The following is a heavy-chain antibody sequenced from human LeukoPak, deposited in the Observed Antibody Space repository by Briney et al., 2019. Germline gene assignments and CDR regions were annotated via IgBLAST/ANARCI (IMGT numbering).Heavy chain of an antibody. CDR3: GRDYSGGYTSDYFDY. CDR2: IYTSGST. V-gene: IGHV4-61*02. J-gene: IGHJ4*02. D-gene: IGHD1-26*01. CDR1: GGSISSGSYY. Sequence: KPSETLSLTCTVSGGSISSGSYYWSWIRQPAGKGLEWIGRIYTSGSTNYNPSLKSRVTISVDTSKNQFSLKLSSVTAADTAVYYCGRDYSGGYTSDYFDYWGQGTLVTVSS.